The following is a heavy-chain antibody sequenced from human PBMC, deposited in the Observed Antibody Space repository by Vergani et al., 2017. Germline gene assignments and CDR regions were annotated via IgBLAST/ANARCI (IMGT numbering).Heavy chain of an antibody. D-gene: IGHD2-8*01. CDR3: AKDLRYGIDAFDI. V-gene: IGHV3-23*01. CDR2: FSGSGGST. CDR1: GFPFSSYA. Sequence: EVQLLESGGGLVQPGGSLRLSCAASGFPFSSYAMSWVRQAPGKGLEWVSAFSGSGGSTYYAASVKGRFTHSRDNSKNTLYLQMNSLRAEDTAVYYCAKDLRYGIDAFDIWGQGTMVTVSS. J-gene: IGHJ3*02.